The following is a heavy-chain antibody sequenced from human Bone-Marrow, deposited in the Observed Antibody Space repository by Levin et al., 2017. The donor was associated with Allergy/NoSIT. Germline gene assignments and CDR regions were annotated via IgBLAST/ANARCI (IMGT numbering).Heavy chain of an antibody. J-gene: IGHJ4*02. V-gene: IGHV3-74*01. CDR3: ARGWYYFDS. Sequence: ASVKVSCLASGFSFSTHWMHWVRQSPGKGLEWVSQINFEGTGTTYADSVKGRFTISRDNAKNTLYLQVNSLRAEDTAVYYCARGWYYFDSWGQGTLVTVSS. CDR1: GFSFSTHW. CDR2: INFEGTGT.